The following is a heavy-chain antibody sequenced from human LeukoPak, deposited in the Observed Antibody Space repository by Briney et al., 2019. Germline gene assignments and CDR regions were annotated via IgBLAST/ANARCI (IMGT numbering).Heavy chain of an antibody. CDR2: IYTSGST. CDR1: GGSISSYY. J-gene: IGHJ5*02. V-gene: IGHV4-4*07. Sequence: SETLSLTCTVSGGSISSYYWSWIRQPAGKGLEWIGRIYTSGSTNYNPSLKSRVTMSVDTSKNQFSLELSSVTDADTAVYYCARDMRARIPAATSNRFDPWGQGTLVTVSS. D-gene: IGHD2-2*01. CDR3: ARDMRARIPAATSNRFDP.